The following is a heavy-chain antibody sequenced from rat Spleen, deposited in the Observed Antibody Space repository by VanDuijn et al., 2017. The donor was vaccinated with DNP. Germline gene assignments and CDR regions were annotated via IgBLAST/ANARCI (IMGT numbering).Heavy chain of an antibody. CDR3: ARMHYGCDK. CDR2: INSEGTT. Sequence: EVQLQESGPGLVKPSQSLSLTCSVTGYSITSSYRWNWIRKFPGNKLEWMGYINSEGTTNYNPSLKSRISITRDTSKNQFFLQVNSVTTEDTATYYCARMHYGCDKWGQGVMVTVSS. J-gene: IGHJ2*01. D-gene: IGHD1-11*01. CDR1: GYSITSSYR. V-gene: IGHV3-3*01.